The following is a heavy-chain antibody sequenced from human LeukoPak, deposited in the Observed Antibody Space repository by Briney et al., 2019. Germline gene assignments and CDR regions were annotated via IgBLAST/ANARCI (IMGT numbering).Heavy chain of an antibody. V-gene: IGHV1-69*13. CDR2: IIPIFGTA. CDR3: ARARSGNELGYYMDV. D-gene: IGHD1-1*01. J-gene: IGHJ6*03. CDR1: GGTFSSYA. Sequence: SVTVSCKASGGTFSSYAISWVRQAPGQGLEWMGGIIPIFGTANYAQKFQGRVTITADESTSTAYMELSSLRSEDTAVYYCARARSGNELGYYMDVWGKGTTVTISS.